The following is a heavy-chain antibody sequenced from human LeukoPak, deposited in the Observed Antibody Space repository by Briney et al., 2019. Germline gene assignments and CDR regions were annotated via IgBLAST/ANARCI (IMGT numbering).Heavy chain of an antibody. J-gene: IGHJ6*03. Sequence: GGSLRLSCAASVFTFSSYSMNWVLQAPGKGLEWVSMFYRGGSTYYADSVKGRFTVSRDNSKNILYLQMNSLRAEDTAVYYCARSQDGSGSYFYYFYIDVWGKGTTV. CDR2: FYRGGST. CDR3: ARSQDGSGSYFYYFYIDV. V-gene: IGHV3-66*01. D-gene: IGHD3-10*01. CDR1: VFTFSSYS.